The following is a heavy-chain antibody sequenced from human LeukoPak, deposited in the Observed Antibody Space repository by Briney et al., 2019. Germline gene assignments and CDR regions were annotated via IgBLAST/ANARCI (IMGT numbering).Heavy chain of an antibody. V-gene: IGHV4-61*02. CDR1: GGSISSGSYY. Sequence: SETLSPTCTVSGGSISSGSYYWSWIRQPAGKGLEWIGRIYTSGSTNYNPSLKSRVTISVDTSKNQFSLKLSSVTAADTAVYYCARAVVTMIFDYWGQGTLVTVSS. J-gene: IGHJ4*02. D-gene: IGHD4-23*01. CDR2: IYTSGST. CDR3: ARAVVTMIFDY.